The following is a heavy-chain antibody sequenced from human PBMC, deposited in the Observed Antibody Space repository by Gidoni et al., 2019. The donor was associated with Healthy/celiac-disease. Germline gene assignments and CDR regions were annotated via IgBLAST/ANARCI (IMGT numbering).Heavy chain of an antibody. J-gene: IGHJ4*02. CDR1: GFTFSSYG. Sequence: QVQLVESGGGVVQPGRSLRLSCAASGFTFSSYGMHWVRQAPGQGLEWVPVISYVGSNKYYADSVKGRFTISRENSKNTLYLQMNSLRADDTAVYYCAKLRYYYDSSGYYDYWGQGTLVTVSS. CDR2: ISYVGSNK. CDR3: AKLRYYYDSSGYYDY. D-gene: IGHD3-22*01. V-gene: IGHV3-30*18.